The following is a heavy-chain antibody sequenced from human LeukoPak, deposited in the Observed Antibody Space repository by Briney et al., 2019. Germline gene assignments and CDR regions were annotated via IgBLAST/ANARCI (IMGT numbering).Heavy chain of an antibody. J-gene: IGHJ4*02. V-gene: IGHV5-51*01. CDR2: IFPDDSDT. CDR1: GYSFTNYW. D-gene: IGHD3-10*01. Sequence: PGESLKISCKGSGYSFTNYWIGWVRQLPGKGLEWMGIIFPDDSDTGYSPSFQGQVTISADKSITTAYLHWSSLKASDTAIYYCARLGVSGGNYFDYWGQRILVTVSS. CDR3: ARLGVSGGNYFDY.